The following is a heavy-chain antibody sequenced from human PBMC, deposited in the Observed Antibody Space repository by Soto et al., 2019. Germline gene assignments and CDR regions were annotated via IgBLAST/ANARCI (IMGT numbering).Heavy chain of an antibody. V-gene: IGHV2-5*02. D-gene: IGHD5-12*01. CDR3: AHHVEATNFDY. CDR1: GFSLSTSAVG. Sequence: QITLKESGPTLVKPTQTLTLTCTFSGFSLSTSAVGVGWIRQPPRKALEWLALIYWDDDKRYSPSLRSRLTITKDTSKTQVVLTLTNMDPVDTATYYCAHHVEATNFDYWGQGTMVTVAS. CDR2: IYWDDDK. J-gene: IGHJ4*02.